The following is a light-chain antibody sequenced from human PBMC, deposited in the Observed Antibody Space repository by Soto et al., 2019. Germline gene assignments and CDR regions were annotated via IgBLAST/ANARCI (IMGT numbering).Light chain of an antibody. V-gene: IGKV1-39*01. Sequence: DIQMTQSPSSLSASVGDRVTITCRASQSISSYLYWYQQKPGKAPQLLIYAATRLQSGVPSRFSGSGSGTDFTVTISSLQAEDFSTYNCQQSYSTPSLTFRGGTKVEIK. J-gene: IGKJ4*01. CDR2: AAT. CDR3: QQSYSTPSLT. CDR1: QSISSY.